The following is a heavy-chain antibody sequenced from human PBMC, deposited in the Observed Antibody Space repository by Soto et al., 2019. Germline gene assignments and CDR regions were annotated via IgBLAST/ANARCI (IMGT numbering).Heavy chain of an antibody. Sequence: SETLSLTCTVSGGSISSNNYYWGWIRQPPRKGLEWIGSIYYSGTTYYNPSLKNRLTISVDTSKNQFSLKLSSVTAADTAVYYGARQRLLTPPVYWGQGTLVTVSX. J-gene: IGHJ4*02. CDR1: GGSISSNNYY. CDR2: IYYSGTT. D-gene: IGHD1-26*01. V-gene: IGHV4-39*01. CDR3: ARQRLLTPPVY.